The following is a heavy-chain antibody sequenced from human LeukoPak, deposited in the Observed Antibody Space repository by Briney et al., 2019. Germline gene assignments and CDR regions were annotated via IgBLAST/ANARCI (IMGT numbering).Heavy chain of an antibody. Sequence: SETLSLTCTVSGYTISSGYHWGWIRQPPGKGLEWIATFYFGGTNYYNPSLKSRVTVSVDSSKNQFSLSLSSVTAADTAIYYCARHWYGSGWYHDAFDMWGQGTLVTVSS. CDR3: ARHWYGSGWYHDAFDM. CDR2: FYFGGTN. D-gene: IGHD6-19*01. V-gene: IGHV4-38-2*02. CDR1: GYTISSGYH. J-gene: IGHJ3*02.